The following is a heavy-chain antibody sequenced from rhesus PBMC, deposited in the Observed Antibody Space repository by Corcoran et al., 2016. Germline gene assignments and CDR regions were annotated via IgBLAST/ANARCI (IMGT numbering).Heavy chain of an antibody. V-gene: IGHV4S10*01. D-gene: IGHD3-16*01. CDR2: IYVSSTSP. CDR1: GGSISDSYR. J-gene: IGHJ3*01. CDR3: AGRSGREARAFYF. Sequence: QVQLQESGPGVVKPSETLSLTCAVSGGSISDSYRWSWIRQPPGKGLGWIGYIYVSSTSPNDNPSLKSRVTISKYTSKNQFSLKLSSVTAADTAVYYCAGRSGREARAFYFWGQGLRVTVSS.